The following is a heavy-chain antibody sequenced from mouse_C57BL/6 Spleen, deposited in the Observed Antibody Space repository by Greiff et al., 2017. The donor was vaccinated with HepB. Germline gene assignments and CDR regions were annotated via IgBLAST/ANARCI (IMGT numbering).Heavy chain of an antibody. CDR3: ARHLSYGSSYRDFDV. CDR1: GFTFSSYG. D-gene: IGHD1-1*01. V-gene: IGHV5-6*01. Sequence: EVQVVESGGDLVKPGGSLKLSCAASGFTFSSYGLSWVRQTPDQRLEWVATISSGGSYTYYPDSVKGRFTISRDNAKNTLYLQMSRLKSEDTALYYCARHLSYGSSYRDFDVWGTGTTVTVSS. CDR2: ISSGGSYT. J-gene: IGHJ1*03.